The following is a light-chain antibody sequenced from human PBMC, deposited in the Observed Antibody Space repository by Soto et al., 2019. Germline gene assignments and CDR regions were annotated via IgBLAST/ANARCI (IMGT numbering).Light chain of an antibody. CDR3: QQYNNWPWT. V-gene: IGKV3-15*01. Sequence: EIVVTQSLATLSVSPGERATLSCRASQSIASNLVWYQHKPGQAPRLLIYGASTRATGIPARFSGSGSGIEFTLTISGLQSEDFAIYYCQQYNNWPWTFGQGTKVEIK. CDR1: QSIASN. CDR2: GAS. J-gene: IGKJ1*01.